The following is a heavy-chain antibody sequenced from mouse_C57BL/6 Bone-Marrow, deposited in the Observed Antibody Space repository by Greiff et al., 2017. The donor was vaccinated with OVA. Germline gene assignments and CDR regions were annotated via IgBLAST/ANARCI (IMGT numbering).Heavy chain of an antibody. D-gene: IGHD1-1*01. CDR1: GYTFPSYW. V-gene: IGHV1-59*01. CDR2: IDPSDSYT. CDR3: ATTGVARMDY. J-gene: IGHJ4*01. Sequence: QVQLKQPGAELVRPGTSVKLSCKASGYTFPSYWMHWVKQRPGQGLEWIGVIDPSDSYTNYNQKFKGKATLTVDTSSSTAYMQLSSLTSEDSAVYYCATTGVARMDYWGQGTSVTVSS.